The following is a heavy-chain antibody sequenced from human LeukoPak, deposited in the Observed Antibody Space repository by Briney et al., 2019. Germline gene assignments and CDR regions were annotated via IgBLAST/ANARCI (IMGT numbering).Heavy chain of an antibody. V-gene: IGHV3-11*06. J-gene: IGHJ6*04. Sequence: GGSLRLSCAASGFTFSSYAMSWIRQTPGKGLEWVSYISSSSSYTNYADSVRGRFTISRDNAKNSLYLQMNSLRAEDTAVYYCARSQDRNYYYYGMDVWGKGTTVTVSS. CDR3: ARSQDRNYYYYGMDV. CDR2: ISSSSSYT. CDR1: GFTFSSYA.